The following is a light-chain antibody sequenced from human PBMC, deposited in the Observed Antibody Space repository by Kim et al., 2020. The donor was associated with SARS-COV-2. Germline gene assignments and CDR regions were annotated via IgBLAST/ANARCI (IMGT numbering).Light chain of an antibody. Sequence: QAVVTQEPSLTVSPGGTVTLTCGSSIGAVTDGQYPYWFQQKPGQAPRTLIYDTSNKLSWTPARFSGSLLGGQAALTLSGAQAEDEAEYYCLLNYSGARVFGGGTQLTVL. CDR2: DTS. J-gene: IGLJ3*02. CDR3: LLNYSGARV. V-gene: IGLV7-46*01. CDR1: IGAVTDGQY.